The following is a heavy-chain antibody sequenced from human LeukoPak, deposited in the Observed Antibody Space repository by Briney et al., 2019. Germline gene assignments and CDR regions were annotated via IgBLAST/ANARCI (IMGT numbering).Heavy chain of an antibody. D-gene: IGHD3-3*01. V-gene: IGHV3-9*01. J-gene: IGHJ4*02. Sequence: PGRSLRLSCAASGFTFDDYAMHWVRQAPGKGLEWVSGISWNSGSIGYADSVKGRFTISRDNAKNSLYLQMNSLRAEDTALYYCAKMSYYDFWSGYSGFDYWGQGTLVTVSS. CDR2: ISWNSGSI. CDR1: GFTFDDYA. CDR3: AKMSYYDFWSGYSGFDY.